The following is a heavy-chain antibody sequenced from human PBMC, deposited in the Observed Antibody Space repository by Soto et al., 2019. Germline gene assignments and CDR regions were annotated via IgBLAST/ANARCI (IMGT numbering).Heavy chain of an antibody. CDR3: AKVWVEMSTNDAFDI. CDR1: GFTFSSYG. V-gene: IGHV3-30*18. Sequence: QVELVESGGGVVHPGTSLRLSCAASGFTFSSYGLHWVRQAPGKGLEWVAGISYDGGSQYYADSVKGRFTISRDDSKNTLYLQTNSPRTEDTAVYHCAKVWVEMSTNDAFDIWGQGTMVTVS. CDR2: ISYDGGSQ. J-gene: IGHJ3*02. D-gene: IGHD2-21*01.